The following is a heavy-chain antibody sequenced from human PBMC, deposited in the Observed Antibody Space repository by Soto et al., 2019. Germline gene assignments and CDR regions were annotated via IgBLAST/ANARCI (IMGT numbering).Heavy chain of an antibody. J-gene: IGHJ4*02. V-gene: IGHV3-23*01. CDR1: GFTFSSYA. CDR3: AKGTEDIVVVPAAIGY. D-gene: IGHD2-2*01. CDR2: ISGSGGST. Sequence: GGFLRLSCAASGFTFSSYAMSWVRQAPGKGLEWVSAISGSGGSTYYADSVKGRFTISRDNSKNTLYLQMNSLRAEDTAVYYCAKGTEDIVVVPAAIGYWGQGTLVTVSS.